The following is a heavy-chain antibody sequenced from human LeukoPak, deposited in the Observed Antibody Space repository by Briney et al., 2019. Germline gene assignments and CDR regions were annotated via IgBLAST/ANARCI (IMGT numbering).Heavy chain of an antibody. Sequence: PGRSLRLSCAASGFTFDGYAMHWVRQAPGKGLEWVSGISWNSGSRGYADSVKGRFTISRDNAKNSLYMQMNSLRAEDMALYSCAKGLVGATRRGGFDYWGQGTLVTVSS. CDR1: GFTFDGYA. CDR3: AKGLVGATRRGGFDY. J-gene: IGHJ4*02. CDR2: ISWNSGSR. V-gene: IGHV3-9*03. D-gene: IGHD1-26*01.